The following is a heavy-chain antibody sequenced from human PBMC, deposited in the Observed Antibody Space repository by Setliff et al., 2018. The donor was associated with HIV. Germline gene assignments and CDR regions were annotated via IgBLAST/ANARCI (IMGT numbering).Heavy chain of an antibody. V-gene: IGHV1-2*04. CDR1: GSSFTDYY. CDR2: INPKSDGT. J-gene: IGHJ6*03. Sequence: ASVKVSCKASGSSFTDYYIHWVRQAPGQGLEWMGWINPKSDGTNYAKNIQGWVTMTRDTSISTAYMERSRLRSDDTAVYYCARDSKGHGSNWGPPGGYYMDVWGKGTTVTVSS. CDR3: ARDSKGHGSNWGPPGGYYMDV. D-gene: IGHD7-27*01.